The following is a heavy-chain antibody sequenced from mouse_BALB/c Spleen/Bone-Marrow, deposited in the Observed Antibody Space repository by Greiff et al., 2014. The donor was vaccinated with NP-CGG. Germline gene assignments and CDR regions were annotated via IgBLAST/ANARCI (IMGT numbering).Heavy chain of an antibody. J-gene: IGHJ2*01. Sequence: VQLKESGGDLVKPGGSLKLSCAASGFTFSNYGMSWVRQTPDKRLEWVATISSGGSYTYYPDSVKGRFTISRDNAKNTLYLQMSSLKSEDTAMYYCARQRDYDCLDYWGQGTTLTVSS. D-gene: IGHD2-4*01. CDR1: GFTFSNYG. CDR2: ISSGGSYT. CDR3: ARQRDYDCLDY. V-gene: IGHV5-6*01.